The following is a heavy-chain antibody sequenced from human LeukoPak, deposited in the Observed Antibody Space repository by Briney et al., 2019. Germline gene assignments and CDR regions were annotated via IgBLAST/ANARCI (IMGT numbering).Heavy chain of an antibody. D-gene: IGHD2/OR15-2a*01. V-gene: IGHV3-7*01. CDR3: TRKGSQWDFLVDY. J-gene: IGHJ4*02. CDR1: GFTFSSYW. CDR2: IKTDGSQI. Sequence: PGGSLRLSCAASGFTFSSYWMTWVRQAPGKGLEWVANIKTDGSQIYYVDSVKGRFTISRDNAKNSLYLQMDSLTAEDTAVYYCTRKGSQWDFLVDYWGQGTRVAVSP.